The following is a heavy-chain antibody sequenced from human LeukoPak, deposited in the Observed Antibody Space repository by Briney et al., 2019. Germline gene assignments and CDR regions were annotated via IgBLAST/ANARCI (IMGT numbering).Heavy chain of an antibody. V-gene: IGHV4-59*08. Sequence: SETLSLTCTVSGGSISSYYWSWIRQPPGKGLEWIGYIYYSGSTNYNPSLKSRVTISVDTSKNQFSLKLSSVTAADTAVYYCASLSGYDSNYYYYGMDVWGQGTTVTVSS. CDR3: ASLSGYDSNYYYYGMDV. J-gene: IGHJ6*02. D-gene: IGHD5-12*01. CDR2: IYYSGST. CDR1: GGSISSYY.